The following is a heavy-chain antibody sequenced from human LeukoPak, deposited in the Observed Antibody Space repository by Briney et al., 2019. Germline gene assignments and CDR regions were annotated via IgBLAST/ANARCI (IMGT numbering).Heavy chain of an antibody. V-gene: IGHV4-30-4*01. Sequence: PSETLSLTCTVSGGSISSGDYYWSWIRQPPGKGLEWIGYIYYSGSTYYNPSLKSRVTISVDTSKNQFSLKLSSVTAADTAVYYCARALMDYGDPFDIWGQGTMVTVSS. CDR2: IYYSGST. J-gene: IGHJ3*02. CDR1: GGSISSGDYY. D-gene: IGHD4-17*01. CDR3: ARALMDYGDPFDI.